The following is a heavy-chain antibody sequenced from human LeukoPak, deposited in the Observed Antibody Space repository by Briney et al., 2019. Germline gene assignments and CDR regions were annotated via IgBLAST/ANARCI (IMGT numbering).Heavy chain of an antibody. Sequence: ASVKVSCKASGYTFTGYYMHWVRQAPGQGLEWMGWINPNSGGTNYAQKFQGRVTTTRDTSISTAYMELSRLRSDDTAVYYCARDPVPYGDYAVTPFDYWGQGTLVTVSS. J-gene: IGHJ4*02. D-gene: IGHD4-17*01. V-gene: IGHV1-2*02. CDR3: ARDPVPYGDYAVTPFDY. CDR2: INPNSGGT. CDR1: GYTFTGYY.